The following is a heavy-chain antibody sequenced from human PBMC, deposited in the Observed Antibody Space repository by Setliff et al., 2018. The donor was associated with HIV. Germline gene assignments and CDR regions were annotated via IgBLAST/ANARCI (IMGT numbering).Heavy chain of an antibody. CDR2: ISSSSSTV. Sequence: PSETLSLSCVASGFTFSSYTLNWVRQAPGKGLEWVSYISSSSSTVYYADSVKGRFTISRDNAKNSLFLQMDSLRAEDTAVYYCARSRAATWAFDIWGQGTMVTVSS. CDR1: GFTFSSYT. CDR3: ARSRAATWAFDI. D-gene: IGHD2-15*01. J-gene: IGHJ3*02. V-gene: IGHV3-48*01.